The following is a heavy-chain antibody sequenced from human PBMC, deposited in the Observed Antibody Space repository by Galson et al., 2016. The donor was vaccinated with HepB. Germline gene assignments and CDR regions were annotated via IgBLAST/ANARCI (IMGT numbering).Heavy chain of an antibody. CDR3: GKRIPVAGSWGGGLDY. Sequence: SLRLSCAASGFTFSSYGMHWVRQAPGKGLEWVAAISYDGSHKYYADSVKGRFTISRDNSKNTVYLQANSLRAEDTAVYYCGKRIPVAGSWGGGLDYRGQGTLVTVSS. CDR1: GFTFSSYG. J-gene: IGHJ4*02. V-gene: IGHV3-30*18. D-gene: IGHD6-19*01. CDR2: ISYDGSHK.